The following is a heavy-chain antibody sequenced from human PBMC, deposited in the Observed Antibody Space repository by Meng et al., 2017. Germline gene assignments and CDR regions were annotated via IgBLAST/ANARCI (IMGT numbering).Heavy chain of an antibody. D-gene: IGHD3-22*01. CDR3: ARGRTRRGYYDSSGYLRYFDL. CDR2: INHSGST. V-gene: IGHV4-34*01. J-gene: IGHJ2*01. CDR1: GGSFSGYY. Sequence: QVQATQGGAGLLKPSETLSLTCAVYGGSFSGYYWSWIRQPPGKGLEWIGEINHSGSTNYNPSLKSRVTISVDTSKNQFSLKLSSVTAADTAVYYCARGRTRRGYYDSSGYLRYFDLWGRGTLVTVSS.